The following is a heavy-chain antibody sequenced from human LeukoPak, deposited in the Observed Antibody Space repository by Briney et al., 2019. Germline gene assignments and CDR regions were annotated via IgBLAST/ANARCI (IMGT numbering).Heavy chain of an antibody. CDR2: INSDGSST. CDR3: ARTEYSGSYFDN. V-gene: IGHV3-74*01. J-gene: IGHJ4*02. CDR1: GFTFSSYW. D-gene: IGHD1-26*01. Sequence: GGSLRLSCGASGFTFSSYWIHWVRQAPGKGLVWASRINSDGSSTSYADSVKGRFTISRDNAKNTLYLQMDSLRAEDTAVYFCARTEYSGSYFDNWGQGTLVTVSS.